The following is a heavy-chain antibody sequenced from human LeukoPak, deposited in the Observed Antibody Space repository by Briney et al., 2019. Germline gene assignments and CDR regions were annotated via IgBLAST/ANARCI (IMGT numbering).Heavy chain of an antibody. Sequence: PSETLSLTCTVSGGSISSYYWSWIRQPPGKGLEWIGYIYYSGSTNYNPSLKSRVTISVDTSKNQFSLKLSSVTAADTAVYYCARDRRYCSGGSCYYYYGMDVWGKGTTVTVSS. CDR3: ARDRRYCSGGSCYYYYGMDV. CDR2: IYYSGST. J-gene: IGHJ6*04. D-gene: IGHD2-15*01. V-gene: IGHV4-59*01. CDR1: GGSISSYY.